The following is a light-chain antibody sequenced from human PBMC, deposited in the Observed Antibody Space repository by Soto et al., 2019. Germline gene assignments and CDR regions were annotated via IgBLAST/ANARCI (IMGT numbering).Light chain of an antibody. V-gene: IGKV1-12*01. CDR1: QGISGR. J-gene: IGKJ1*01. CDR2: HAS. CDR3: LQASSFPRT. Sequence: DIQMTQSPSSVSASVGDRVTITCRASQGISGRLAWFQQKPGKAPKFLISHASRLQSGVPSRFSGSESGTDFTLPINSLQPEDFATYYCLQASSFPRTFGQGTKVDIK.